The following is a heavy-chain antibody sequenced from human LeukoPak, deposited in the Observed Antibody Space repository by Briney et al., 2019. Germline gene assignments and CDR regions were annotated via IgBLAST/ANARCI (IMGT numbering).Heavy chain of an antibody. V-gene: IGHV1-8*01. Sequence: ASVKVSFKASRYTFTSYDINWVRQATRQALEWMGWMNPNSGNTGYAQKFQGRVTMTRKTSISTAYMELSSLRSEDTAVYYCARLNIAARMGMDVWGQGTTVTVSS. D-gene: IGHD6-6*01. CDR3: ARLNIAARMGMDV. J-gene: IGHJ6*02. CDR2: MNPNSGNT. CDR1: RYTFTSYD.